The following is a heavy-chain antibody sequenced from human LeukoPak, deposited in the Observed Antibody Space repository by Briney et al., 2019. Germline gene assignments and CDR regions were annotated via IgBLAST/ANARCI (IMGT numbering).Heavy chain of an antibody. CDR3: AKIEVGRFDP. V-gene: IGHV4-59*11. Sequence: SETLSLTCTVTGASISSHYWCWIRQTPGTGLEWIGDIYDRGSTTYNPSLKSRVSISVDTSRNQSSLNLRSVTAADTAVYYCAKIEVGRFDPWGQGTLVTVSS. D-gene: IGHD1-26*01. J-gene: IGHJ5*02. CDR1: GASISSHY. CDR2: IYDRGST.